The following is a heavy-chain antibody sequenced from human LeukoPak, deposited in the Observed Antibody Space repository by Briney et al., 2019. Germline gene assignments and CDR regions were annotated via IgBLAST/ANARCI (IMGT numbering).Heavy chain of an antibody. D-gene: IGHD5-12*01. J-gene: IGHJ5*02. CDR3: ARSMWLRNWFDP. CDR1: GGSISSYY. Sequence: SETLSLTCTVSGGSISSYYWSWIRQPAGKGLEWIGRIYTSGSTNYNPSLKSRVTISVDTSKNQFSLRLSSVTAADTAIYYCARSMWLRNWFDPWGQGTLVTVSS. CDR2: IYTSGST. V-gene: IGHV4-4*07.